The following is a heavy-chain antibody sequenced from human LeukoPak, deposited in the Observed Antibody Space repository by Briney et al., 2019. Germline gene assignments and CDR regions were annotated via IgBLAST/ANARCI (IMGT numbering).Heavy chain of an antibody. CDR2: ISSSSSYI. V-gene: IGHV3-21*01. CDR1: GFTFRRYS. J-gene: IGHJ4*02. D-gene: IGHD3-22*01. CDR3: ARSPYHYASSGSYDY. Sequence: GGSLRLSCAASGFTFRRYSMNWVRQAPGKGLEWVSSISSSSSYIYYADSVKGRFTISRVNAKNSLYLQMNSLRAEDTAVYYCARSPYHYASSGSYDYWGQGPLVTVSS.